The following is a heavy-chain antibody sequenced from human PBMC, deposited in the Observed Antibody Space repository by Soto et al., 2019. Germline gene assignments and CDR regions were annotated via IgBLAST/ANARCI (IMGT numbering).Heavy chain of an antibody. CDR2: VKSKNDVGTT. V-gene: IGHV3-15*07. J-gene: IGHJ4*01. CDR3: TTYSYITPIIVRFDY. Sequence: EVHLVESGGGLVKPGGSLRLSCAASGFIFSNAWINWVRQAPGKGLEWVGRVKSKNDVGTTDFAAPVRGRFAISRDDTKNMVYLEMNSLQTEDTDIYYCTTYSYITPIIVRFDYWGHGTLVTVSS. D-gene: IGHD3-10*01. CDR1: GFIFSNAW.